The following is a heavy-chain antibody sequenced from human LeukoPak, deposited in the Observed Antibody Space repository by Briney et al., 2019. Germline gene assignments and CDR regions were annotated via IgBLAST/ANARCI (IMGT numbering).Heavy chain of an antibody. V-gene: IGHV4-34*01. CDR2: INHSGST. Sequence: SETLSLTCAVYGGSFSGYYWSWIRQPPGKGLEWIGEINHSGSTNYNPSLKSRVTISVDTSKNQFSLRLTAVTAADTAVYYCARSVPSLDYLFDSWGHGTLVTVSS. J-gene: IGHJ5*01. CDR1: GGSFSGYY. D-gene: IGHD4-11*01. CDR3: ARSVPSLDYLFDS.